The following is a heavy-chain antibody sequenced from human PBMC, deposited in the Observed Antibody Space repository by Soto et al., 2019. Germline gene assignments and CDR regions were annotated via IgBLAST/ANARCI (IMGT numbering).Heavy chain of an antibody. V-gene: IGHV1-2*02. J-gene: IGHJ6*02. CDR1: GYTFTGYY. D-gene: IGHD3-10*01. CDR3: ARGYYGSGSPSHYYYYYGMDV. Sequence: QVQLVQSGAEVKKPGASVKVSCKASGYTFTGYYMHWVRQAPGQGLEWMGWINPNSGGTNYAQKFQGRVTMTRDTSISTAYMELSRLRSDDTAVYYCARGYYGSGSPSHYYYYYGMDVWGQGTTVTVSS. CDR2: INPNSGGT.